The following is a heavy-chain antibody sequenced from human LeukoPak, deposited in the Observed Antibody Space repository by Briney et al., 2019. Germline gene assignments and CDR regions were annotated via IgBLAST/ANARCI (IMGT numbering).Heavy chain of an antibody. CDR3: ARLGSSWYWAFDI. J-gene: IGHJ3*02. Sequence: PPETLSLTCTVSGGSISSYYWSWIRQPPGKGLEWIGYIYYSGSTNYNPSLKSRVTISVDASKNQFSLKLSSVTAADTAVYYCARLGSSWYWAFDIWGQGTMVTVSS. CDR2: IYYSGST. CDR1: GGSISSYY. D-gene: IGHD6-13*01. V-gene: IGHV4-59*01.